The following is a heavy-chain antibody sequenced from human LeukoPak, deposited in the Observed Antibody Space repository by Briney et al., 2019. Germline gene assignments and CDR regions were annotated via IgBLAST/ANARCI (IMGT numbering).Heavy chain of an antibody. CDR1: GYTLTGYY. J-gene: IGHJ4*02. CDR2: ISPNSGGT. V-gene: IGHV1-2*02. D-gene: IGHD3-16*01. Sequence: ASVKVSCKASGYTLTGYYMHWVRQAPGQGLEWMGWISPNSGGTKYVQKFQGRVTMTRDTSISTAYMELSRLRSDDTAVYYCASGSLASYFDHWGQGTLVTVSS. CDR3: ASGSLASYFDH.